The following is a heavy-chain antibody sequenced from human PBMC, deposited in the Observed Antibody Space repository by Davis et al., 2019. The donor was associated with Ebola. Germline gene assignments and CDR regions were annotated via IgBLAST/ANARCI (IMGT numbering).Heavy chain of an antibody. CDR1: GFNVSSNY. V-gene: IGHV3-74*03. CDR3: VRDGIATFGKVKYYYGMDV. Sequence: GESLKISCAASGFNVSSNYMSWVRQAPGKGLVWVSCINRDGSTTTYADSVKGRFTISRDNAKNTLYLQMNSLRVEDTAVYYCVRDGIATFGKVKYYYGMDVWGKGTTVTVSS. CDR2: INRDGSTT. D-gene: IGHD6-13*01. J-gene: IGHJ6*04.